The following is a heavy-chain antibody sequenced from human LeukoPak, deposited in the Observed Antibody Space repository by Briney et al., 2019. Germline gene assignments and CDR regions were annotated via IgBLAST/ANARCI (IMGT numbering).Heavy chain of an antibody. CDR3: APSIAVAGFYFDY. CDR2: MNPNSGNT. J-gene: IGHJ4*02. V-gene: IGHV1-8*01. D-gene: IGHD6-19*01. Sequence: ASVKVSCKASGYTFTSYDINWVRQATGQGLEWMGWMNPNSGNTGYAQKFQGRVTMTRNTSISTAYMELSSLRSEDTAVYYCAPSIAVAGFYFDYWGQGTLVTVSS. CDR1: GYTFTSYD.